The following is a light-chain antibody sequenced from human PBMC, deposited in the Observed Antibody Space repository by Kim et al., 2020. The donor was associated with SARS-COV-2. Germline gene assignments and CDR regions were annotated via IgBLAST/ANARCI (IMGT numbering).Light chain of an antibody. Sequence: EILLTQSPATLSLSPGERATFSCRASQGMSMLLAWYQQKPGQAPRLLINDASERAPGIPARFRGSGAGTDFTLTISSLEPEDAAVYYCLKSSTPITFGPGTRLEIK. CDR2: DAS. CDR3: LKSSTPIT. J-gene: IGKJ5*01. CDR1: QGMSML. V-gene: IGKV3-11*01.